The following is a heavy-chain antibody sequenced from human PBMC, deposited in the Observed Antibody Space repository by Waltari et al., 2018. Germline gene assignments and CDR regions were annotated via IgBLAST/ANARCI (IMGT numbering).Heavy chain of an antibody. CDR3: ARFCSGGSCYTSGVDP. Sequence: QVQLQESGPGLAKPSQTLSLTCTFSGGPTRSGGYYRSWLRQHPGKGLEWIGYIYYSGRTYYNPSLKSRVTISVDTSKNQFSLKLSSVTAADTAVYYCARFCSGGSCYTSGVDPWGQGTLVTVSS. J-gene: IGHJ5*02. CDR1: GGPTRSGGYY. CDR2: IYYSGRT. V-gene: IGHV4-31*03. D-gene: IGHD2-15*01.